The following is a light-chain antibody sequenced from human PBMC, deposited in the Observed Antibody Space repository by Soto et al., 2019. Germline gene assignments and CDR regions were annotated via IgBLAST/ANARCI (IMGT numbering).Light chain of an antibody. V-gene: IGKV3-20*01. CDR2: GAS. CDR3: HQYGSSPT. CDR1: QSVSSSY. J-gene: IGKJ1*01. Sequence: EHVYTQSPRALSLYPGERATLSCRASQSVSSSYLAWYQQKPVQAPRLLIYGASSRATGIPDRFSGSGSGTDFTLTISRLEPEDFAVYYCHQYGSSPTFGQGTKVAIK.